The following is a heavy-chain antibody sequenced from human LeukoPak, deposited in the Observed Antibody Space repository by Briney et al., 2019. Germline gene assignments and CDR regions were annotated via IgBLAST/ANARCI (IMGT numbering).Heavy chain of an antibody. D-gene: IGHD6-13*01. CDR2: VYYSGCT. CDR1: GGSVSSDIYY. CDR3: ARDRIAAAGNYYYYGMDV. Sequence: SETLSLTCTVSGGSVSSDIYYWSWIRQPPGEGLEWIGYVYYSGCTNYNPSLKSRVTISVDTSKNQFSLKLTSVTAADTAVYYCARDRIAAAGNYYYYGMDVWGQGTTVTVAS. V-gene: IGHV4-61*01. J-gene: IGHJ6*02.